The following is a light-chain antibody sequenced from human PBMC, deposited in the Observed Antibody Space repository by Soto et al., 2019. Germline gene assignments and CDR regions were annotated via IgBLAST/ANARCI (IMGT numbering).Light chain of an antibody. CDR3: QQYNSYSSWT. CDR1: QNINFY. J-gene: IGKJ1*01. Sequence: DIQMTQSPSTLSASVGDRVTITCRASQNINFYLAWYQQKPGKAPQILLFDVSRLARGVPSRFSGSGSGTEFPLTISSLQPDDFATYYCQQYNSYSSWTFGLGTKVDIK. V-gene: IGKV1-5*01. CDR2: DVS.